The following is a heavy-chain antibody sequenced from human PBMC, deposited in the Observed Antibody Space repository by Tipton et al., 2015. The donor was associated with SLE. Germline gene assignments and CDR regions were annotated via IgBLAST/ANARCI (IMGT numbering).Heavy chain of an antibody. V-gene: IGHV4-61*09. J-gene: IGHJ4*02. CDR2: IYTSGST. D-gene: IGHD3-22*01. CDR3: AREGILQYSSGYMYYFDY. Sequence: TLSLTCTVSGGSISSGDYYWSWIRQPAGKGLEWIGYIYTSGSTNYNPSLKSRVTISVDTSKNQFSLKLSSVTAADTAVYYCAREGILQYSSGYMYYFDYWGQGTLVSVSS. CDR1: GGSISSGDYY.